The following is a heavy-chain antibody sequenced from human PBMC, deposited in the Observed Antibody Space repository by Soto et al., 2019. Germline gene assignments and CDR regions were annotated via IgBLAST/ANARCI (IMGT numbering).Heavy chain of an antibody. CDR3: VIERVVAGTDWFFDI. CDR1: GGSIITSNW. V-gene: IGHV4-4*02. Sequence: QVQLKESSPGLVKPSGTLSLTCNISGGSIITSNWWSWVRQAPGKGLQWIGDISHSGSTNYNPSLKGRASISVDKPNNQFSLTLTSMTAADTALYYCVIERVVAGTDWFFDIWGRGSLVTVSS. CDR2: ISHSGST. D-gene: IGHD6-19*01. J-gene: IGHJ2*01.